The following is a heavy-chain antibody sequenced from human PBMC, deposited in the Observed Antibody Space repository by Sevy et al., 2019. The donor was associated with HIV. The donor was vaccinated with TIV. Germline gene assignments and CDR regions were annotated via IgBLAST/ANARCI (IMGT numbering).Heavy chain of an antibody. CDR3: ARGFSSSRSFGWFDP. Sequence: SETLSLTCAVYGGSFSGYYWSWIRQPPGKGLEWIGEINHSGSTNYNPSLKSRVTISVETSKNQFSLKLSSVTAADTAVYYCARGFSSSRSFGWFDPWGQGTLVTVSS. V-gene: IGHV4-34*01. CDR2: INHSGST. CDR1: GGSFSGYY. D-gene: IGHD2-2*01. J-gene: IGHJ5*02.